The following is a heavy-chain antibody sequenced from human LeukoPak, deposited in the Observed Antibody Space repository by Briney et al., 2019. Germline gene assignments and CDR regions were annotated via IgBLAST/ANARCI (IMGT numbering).Heavy chain of an antibody. J-gene: IGHJ4*02. D-gene: IGHD4-17*01. CDR3: ARGGTTVTTAIDY. CDR2: INSDGSST. CDR1: GFTFSSYW. V-gene: IGHV3-74*01. Sequence: GGSLRLSCAASGFTFSSYWMHWVRQAPGEGLVWVSRINSDGSSTSYADSVKGRFTISRDNAKNTLYLQVNGLRAEDTAVYYCARGGTTVTTAIDYWGQGTLVTVSS.